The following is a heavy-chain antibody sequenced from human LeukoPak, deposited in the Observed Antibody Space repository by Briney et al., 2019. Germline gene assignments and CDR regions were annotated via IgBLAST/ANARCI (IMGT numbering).Heavy chain of an antibody. CDR1: GFTFSSYA. V-gene: IGHV3-23*01. D-gene: IGHD6-6*01. Sequence: GGSLTLSCAASGFTFSSYAMNWIRQVPGKGLEWVSAIGGSGDSTYYGDSVKGRFTISRDNSKSTLYLQMNSLRAEDTALYYCAKARGYSSSSENNWFDPWGQGTLVTVSS. CDR3: AKARGYSSSSENNWFDP. J-gene: IGHJ5*02. CDR2: IGGSGDST.